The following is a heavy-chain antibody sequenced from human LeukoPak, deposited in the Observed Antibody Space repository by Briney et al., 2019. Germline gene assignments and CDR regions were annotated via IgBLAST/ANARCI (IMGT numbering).Heavy chain of an antibody. CDR1: GGPISSYY. CDR2: IYYSGST. CDR3: ARHVKSGDAFDI. V-gene: IGHV4-59*08. Sequence: PSETLSLTCTVSGGPISSYYWSWIRQPPGKELEWIGYIYYSGSTNYNPSLKSRVTISVDTSKNQFSLKLSSVTAADTAVYYCARHVKSGDAFDIWGQGTMVTVSS. D-gene: IGHD6-25*01. J-gene: IGHJ3*02.